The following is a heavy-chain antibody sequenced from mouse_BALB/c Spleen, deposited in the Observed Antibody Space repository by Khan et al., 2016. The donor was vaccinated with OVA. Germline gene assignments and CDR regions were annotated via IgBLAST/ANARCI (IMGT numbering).Heavy chain of an antibody. V-gene: IGHV3-2*02. Sequence: VQLQQSGPGLVKPSQSLSLTCTVTGYSITSDYAWNWIWQFPGNKLEWMGYISYSGRTSYNPSLKSRIPITRDTSKNQFFLQLNSVTTEDTATYYCARSVTITTIVATDFDFWGQGTTLTVSS. CDR3: ARSVTITTIVATDFDF. D-gene: IGHD1-1*01. J-gene: IGHJ2*01. CDR1: GYSITSDYA. CDR2: ISYSGRT.